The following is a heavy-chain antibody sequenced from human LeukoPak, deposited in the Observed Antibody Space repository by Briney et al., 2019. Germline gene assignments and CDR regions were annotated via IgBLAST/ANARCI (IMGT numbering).Heavy chain of an antibody. CDR1: GYTFTGYY. CDR2: INPNSGGT. Sequence: ASVKVSCKASGYTFTGYYMHWVRQAPGQGLEWMGWINPNSGGTNYAQKFQGRVTMTRDTSIGTAYMELSRLRSDDTAVYYCARGSDGLGELSPFDYWGQGTLVTVSS. CDR3: ARGSDGLGELSPFDY. D-gene: IGHD3-16*02. J-gene: IGHJ4*02. V-gene: IGHV1-2*02.